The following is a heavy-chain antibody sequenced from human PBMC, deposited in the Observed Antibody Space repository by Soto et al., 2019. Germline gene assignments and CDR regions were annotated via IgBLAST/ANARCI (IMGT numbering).Heavy chain of an antibody. D-gene: IGHD3-3*01. CDR1: GYTFTSYG. CDR3: ARGLGRNDFWTGYYYYYYMDV. Sequence: ASVKVSCKASGYTFTSYGISWVRQAPGQGLEWMGWISAYNGNTNYAQKLQGRVTMTTDTSTSTAYMELRSLRSDDTAVYYCARGLGRNDFWTGYYYYYYMDVWGKGSTVTVSS. V-gene: IGHV1-18*01. CDR2: ISAYNGNT. J-gene: IGHJ6*03.